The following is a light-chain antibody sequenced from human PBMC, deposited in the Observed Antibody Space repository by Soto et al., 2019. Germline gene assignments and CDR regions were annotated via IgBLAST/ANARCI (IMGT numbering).Light chain of an antibody. CDR3: QQYGSSPPFT. J-gene: IGKJ3*01. CDR2: GAS. Sequence: VLTQSPGTLSLYPGERATLSCRASQSVSSSYLAWYQQRPGQAPRLLIYGASSRATGIPDRFSGSGSGTDFTLTISRLEPEDFAVYYCQQYGSSPPFTFGPGTKVDI. CDR1: QSVSSSY. V-gene: IGKV3-20*01.